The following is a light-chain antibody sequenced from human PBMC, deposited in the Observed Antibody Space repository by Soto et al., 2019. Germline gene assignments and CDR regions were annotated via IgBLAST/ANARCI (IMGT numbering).Light chain of an antibody. J-gene: IGKJ2*01. CDR1: QRISNS. CDR3: QHTFSPPYT. V-gene: IGKV1-39*01. Sequence: DIQMTQSLSSLSASVGDTVTITCRASQRISNSLSWYQQKPGKAPKFLIYVASTLQRGVPSRFSGSGSGTDFTLTISTLQPEDLPTYYFQHTFSPPYTFGHRTKLPIK. CDR2: VAS.